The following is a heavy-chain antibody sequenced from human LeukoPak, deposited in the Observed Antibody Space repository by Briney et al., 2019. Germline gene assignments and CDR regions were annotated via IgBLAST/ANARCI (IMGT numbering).Heavy chain of an antibody. V-gene: IGHV3-30*18. CDR2: ISYDGSNK. J-gene: IGHJ4*02. CDR3: AKDHYYYDSSGTPDY. CDR1: GFTFSSYG. D-gene: IGHD3-22*01. Sequence: GGSLRLSCAASGFTFSSYGMHWVRRAPGKGLEWVAVISYDGSNKYYADPVKGRFTISRDNSKNTLYLQMNSLRAEDTAVYYCAKDHYYYDSSGTPDYWGQGTLVTVSS.